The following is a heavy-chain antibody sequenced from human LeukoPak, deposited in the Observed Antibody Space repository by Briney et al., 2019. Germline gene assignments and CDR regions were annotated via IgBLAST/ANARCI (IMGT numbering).Heavy chain of an antibody. CDR1: GFTFTSSA. D-gene: IGHD6-13*01. J-gene: IGHJ6*03. V-gene: IGHV1-58*02. CDR3: AADWVAAAGALRYYYYMDV. CDR2: IVVGSGNT. Sequence: SVKVSCKASGFTFTSSAMQWVRQARGQRLEGIGWIVVGSGNTNYAQKFQERVTITRDMSTSTAYMELSSLRSEDTAVYYCAADWVAAAGALRYYYYMDVWGKGTTVTVSS.